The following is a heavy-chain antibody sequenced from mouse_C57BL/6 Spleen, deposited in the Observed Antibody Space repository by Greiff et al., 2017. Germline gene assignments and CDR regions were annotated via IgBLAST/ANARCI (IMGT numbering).Heavy chain of an antibody. Sequence: VQLQQSGPELVKPGASVKISCKASGYTFTDYYMNWVKQSHGKSLEWIGDINPNNGGTSYNQKFKGKATLTVDKSSSTAYMELRSLTSEDSAVYYCARLGSYWYFDVWGTGTTVTVSS. CDR3: ARLGSYWYFDV. D-gene: IGHD4-1*01. J-gene: IGHJ1*03. CDR2: INPNNGGT. CDR1: GYTFTDYY. V-gene: IGHV1-26*01.